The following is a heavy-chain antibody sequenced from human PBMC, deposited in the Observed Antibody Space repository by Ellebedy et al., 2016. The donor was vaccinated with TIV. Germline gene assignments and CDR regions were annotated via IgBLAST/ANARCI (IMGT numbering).Heavy chain of an antibody. D-gene: IGHD2-2*01. J-gene: IGHJ5*02. V-gene: IGHV4-34*01. CDR2: INHSGST. CDR3: ARGLPAATARSWFNP. CDR1: GGSFSGYY. Sequence: SETLSLTXAVYGGSFSGYYWSWIRQPPGKGLEWIGEINHSGSTNYNPSLKSRVTISVDTSKNQFSLKLSSVTAADTAVYYCARGLPAATARSWFNPWGQGTLVTVSS.